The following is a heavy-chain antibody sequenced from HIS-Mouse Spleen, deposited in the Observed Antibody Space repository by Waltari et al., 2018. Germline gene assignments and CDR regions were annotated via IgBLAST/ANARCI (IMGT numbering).Heavy chain of an antibody. Sequence: QLQLQESGPGLVKPSETLSLTCTVPGGSLSSSSYHWGWIRQPPGKGLEWIWSIYYSGSTYYNPSLKSRVTISVDTSKNQFSLKLSSVTAADTAVYYCAREIPYSSSWYDWYFDLWGRGTLVTVSS. CDR2: IYYSGST. D-gene: IGHD6-13*01. CDR3: AREIPYSSSWYDWYFDL. V-gene: IGHV4-39*07. CDR1: GGSLSSSSYH. J-gene: IGHJ2*01.